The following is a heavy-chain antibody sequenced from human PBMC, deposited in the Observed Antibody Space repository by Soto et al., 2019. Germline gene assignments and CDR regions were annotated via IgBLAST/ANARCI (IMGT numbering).Heavy chain of an antibody. Sequence: TLSLTCAVSGGSISSGGYAWAWILQPPGKGLEWVGYIYQSGSTYYNPSLKSRVTIAADRSKNQFSLNLASVTAADTAVYYCARSYSGGDAYFDYWGQGTVVTVS. D-gene: IGHD2-21*02. CDR3: ARSYSGGDAYFDY. CDR1: GGSISSGGYA. J-gene: IGHJ4*02. CDR2: IYQSGST. V-gene: IGHV4-30-2*01.